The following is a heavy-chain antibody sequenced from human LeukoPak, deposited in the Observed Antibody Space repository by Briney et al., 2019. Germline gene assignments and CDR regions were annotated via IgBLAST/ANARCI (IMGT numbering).Heavy chain of an antibody. CDR2: IYYSGNT. J-gene: IGHJ4*02. D-gene: IGHD5-12*01. Sequence: SETLSLTCTVSGVSISSSNSYWGWIRQPPGKGLEWIGSIYYSGNTYYNPSLKSRVTISVDTSKNQFSLKLSSVTAADTAVYYCARQMSGYDYRGDFDYWGQGTLVTVSS. V-gene: IGHV4-39*01. CDR1: GVSISSSNSY. CDR3: ARQMSGYDYRGDFDY.